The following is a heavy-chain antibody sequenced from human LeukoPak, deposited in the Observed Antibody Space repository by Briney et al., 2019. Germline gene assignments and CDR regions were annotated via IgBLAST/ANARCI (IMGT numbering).Heavy chain of an antibody. J-gene: IGHJ4*02. V-gene: IGHV3-11*05. CDR1: GFTYSDYY. D-gene: IGHD3-16*01. CDR3: ARAKRGGTVITTYYFDY. CDR2: ISSSSDYT. Sequence: NTGGSLRLSCAASGFTYSDYYMNWIRQAPGEGLEWVSYISSSSDYTKYADSVRGRFTISRDNAKKSLYLQMNSLKSEDTAVYYCARAKRGGTVITTYYFDYWGQGALVTVSS.